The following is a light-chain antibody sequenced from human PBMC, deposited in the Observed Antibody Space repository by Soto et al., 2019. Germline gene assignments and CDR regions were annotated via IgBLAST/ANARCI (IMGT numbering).Light chain of an antibody. V-gene: IGKV1-39*01. CDR2: AAS. J-gene: IGKJ1*01. CDR1: QNIKTY. CDR3: QQYDTYWT. Sequence: DIQMTQSPSSLSASVGDIFTIACRASQNIKTYLNWYQQKPGKAPNLLIYAASSLHSGVPSRFSGSGSGTEFTLTISNLQPDDFATYYCQQYDTYWTFGQGTKVDIK.